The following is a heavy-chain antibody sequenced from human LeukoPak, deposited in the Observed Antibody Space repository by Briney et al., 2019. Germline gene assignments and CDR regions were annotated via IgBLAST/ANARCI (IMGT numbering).Heavy chain of an antibody. Sequence: SETLSLTCTVSGGSMSSYYWSWIRQPPGKGLEWIATIHHSGRTYYNPSLKSRVTISVDTSKNQFSLRLRSVAAADTAVYYCARGLWSGESLRQYYFDYWGQGTLVTVSS. V-gene: IGHV4-4*08. CDR3: ARGLWSGESLRQYYFDY. CDR1: GGSMSSYY. CDR2: IHHSGRT. D-gene: IGHD3-10*01. J-gene: IGHJ4*02.